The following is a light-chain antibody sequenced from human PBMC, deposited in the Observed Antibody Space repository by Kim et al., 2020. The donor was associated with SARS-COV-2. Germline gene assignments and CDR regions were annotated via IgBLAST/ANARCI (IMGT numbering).Light chain of an antibody. Sequence: EIVMTQSPATLFVSPGERATLSCRASQSVSSNLAWYQQKPGQAPRLLIYGASTRATGIPARFSGSGSGTEFTLTISSLQSEDFAVYYCQQYNIWPLTFGGGTKVDIK. CDR1: QSVSSN. CDR2: GAS. J-gene: IGKJ4*01. CDR3: QQYNIWPLT. V-gene: IGKV3-15*01.